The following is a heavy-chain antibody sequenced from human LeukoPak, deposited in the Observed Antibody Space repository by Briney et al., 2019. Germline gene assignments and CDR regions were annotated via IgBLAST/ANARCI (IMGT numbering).Heavy chain of an antibody. D-gene: IGHD2/OR15-2a*01. CDR1: GFTFGSYG. CDR3: ARILWLNDVLVPADY. CDR2: ISGGGVGT. V-gene: IGHV3-23*01. J-gene: IGHJ3*01. Sequence: GGSLRLACAASGFTFGSYGMSWFRQAPGKRPEWVAAISGGGVGTHYADSVKGRATISRDNSRTTVFLQINSLRGDDTAVYFCARILWLNDVLVPADYWGQGTMVIVSS.